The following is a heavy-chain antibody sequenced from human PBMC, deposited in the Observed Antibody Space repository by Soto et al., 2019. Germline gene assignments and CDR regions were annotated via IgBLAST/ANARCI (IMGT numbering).Heavy chain of an antibody. Sequence: SETLSLTCAVSGGSISSGGYSWSWIRQPPGKGLEWTGYIYHSESTYYNPSLKSRVTISVDTSKNEFSLRLSSVTAADTAVYYCARRQVVPGKDYGMVVWGQGTTVTVSS. D-gene: IGHD2-2*01. CDR1: GGSISSGGYS. CDR2: IYHSEST. V-gene: IGHV4-30-2*03. J-gene: IGHJ6*02. CDR3: ARRQVVPGKDYGMVV.